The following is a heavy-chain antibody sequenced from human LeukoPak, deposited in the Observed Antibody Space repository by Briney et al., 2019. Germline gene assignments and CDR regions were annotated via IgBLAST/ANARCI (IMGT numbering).Heavy chain of an antibody. D-gene: IGHD3-22*01. J-gene: IGHJ4*02. CDR2: INHSGST. CDR3: ALRASGYYLKIDY. Sequence: SGTLSLTCAVYGGSFSGYYWSWIRQPPGKGLEWIGEINHSGSTNYNPSLKSRVTISVDTSKNQFSLKLTSVTAADTAVYYCALRASGYYLKIDYWGQGTLVTVSA. CDR1: GGSFSGYY. V-gene: IGHV4-34*01.